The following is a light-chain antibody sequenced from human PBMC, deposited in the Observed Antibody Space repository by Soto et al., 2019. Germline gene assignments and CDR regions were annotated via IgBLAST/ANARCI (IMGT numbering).Light chain of an antibody. CDR1: QDVDSY. Sequence: EILLTQSPATLSLSPGERATLSCRASQDVDSYLSWYKQTPGQAPRLLIYDASNRAPCTPTRFSGSGSGTDFTLTISSLAHEDFTVYYSQQRNTWPFTFGPGTKVDIK. J-gene: IGKJ3*01. V-gene: IGKV3-11*01. CDR2: DAS. CDR3: QQRNTWPFT.